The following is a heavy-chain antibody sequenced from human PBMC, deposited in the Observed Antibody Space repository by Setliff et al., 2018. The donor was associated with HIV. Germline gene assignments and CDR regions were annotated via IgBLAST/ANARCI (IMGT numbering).Heavy chain of an antibody. V-gene: IGHV3-30-3*01. CDR1: GFNFNNHA. Sequence: QPGGSLRLSCAASGFNFNNHAMHWVRQAPGKGPECVAVISYDGSNKYYADSVKGRFTISRDNSKNTLYLQMNSLRVEDTAVYYCARETMYDSRGYLSHYFDYWGQGTPVTVSS. CDR2: ISYDGSNK. CDR3: ARETMYDSRGYLSHYFDY. J-gene: IGHJ4*02. D-gene: IGHD3-22*01.